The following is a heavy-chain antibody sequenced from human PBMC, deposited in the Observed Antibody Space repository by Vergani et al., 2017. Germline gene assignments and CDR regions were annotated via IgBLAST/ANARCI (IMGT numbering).Heavy chain of an antibody. CDR1: GFTFSSYA. CDR3: AREGGGDTGWRVDY. J-gene: IGHJ4*02. CDR2: IIGSGGST. V-gene: IGHV3-23*04. Sequence: EVQLVESGGGLVKPGGSLRLSCAASGFTFSSYAMSWVRQAPGKGLEWVSAIIGSGGSTYYADSVKGRFTISRDNAKNTLYLQMNSLRAEDTAVYYGAREGGGDTGWRVDYWGQGTLVTVSS. D-gene: IGHD6-19*01.